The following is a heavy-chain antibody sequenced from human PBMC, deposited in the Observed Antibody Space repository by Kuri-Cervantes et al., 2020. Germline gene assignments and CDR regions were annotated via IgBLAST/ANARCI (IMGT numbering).Heavy chain of an antibody. J-gene: IGHJ6*03. CDR2: ISSSSSYI. CDR3: ARDGYYYYYMDV. CDR1: GFTFSSYS. Sequence: GESLKISCAASGFTFSSYSMNWVRQAPGKGLEWVSSISSSSSYIYYADLVKGRFTISRDNAKNSVHLQMNSLRAEDTAVYYCARDGYYYYYMDVWGKGTTVTVSS. V-gene: IGHV3-21*04.